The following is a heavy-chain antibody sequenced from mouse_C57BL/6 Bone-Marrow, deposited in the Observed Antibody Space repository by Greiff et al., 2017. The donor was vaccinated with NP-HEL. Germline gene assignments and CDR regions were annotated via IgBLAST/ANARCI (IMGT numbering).Heavy chain of an antibody. Sequence: QVQLQQPGAELVKPGASVKMSCKASGYTFTSYWITWVKQRPGQGLEWIGDIYPGSGSTNYNEKFKSKATLTVDTSSSTAYMQLSSLTSEDSAVYYCARRPFIATVVGDYFDYWGQGTTLTVSS. V-gene: IGHV1-55*01. J-gene: IGHJ2*01. D-gene: IGHD1-1*01. CDR3: ARRPFIATVVGDYFDY. CDR2: IYPGSGST. CDR1: GYTFTSYW.